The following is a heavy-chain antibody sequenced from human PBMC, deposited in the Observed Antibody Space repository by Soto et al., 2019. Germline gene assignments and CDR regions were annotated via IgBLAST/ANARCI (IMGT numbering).Heavy chain of an antibody. J-gene: IGHJ3*01. CDR2: IGGRGNSA. CDR1: GFIFTNYA. Sequence: TGGSLRLSCAASGFIFTNYAMNWVRQAPGKGLEWVSVIGGRGNSAYYADSVQGRLTISRDNSKNTLSLQMSSLTADDTAIYYCVREGRGSFDFWGRGTMVTVSS. V-gene: IGHV3-23*01. CDR3: VREGRGSFDF. D-gene: IGHD5-12*01.